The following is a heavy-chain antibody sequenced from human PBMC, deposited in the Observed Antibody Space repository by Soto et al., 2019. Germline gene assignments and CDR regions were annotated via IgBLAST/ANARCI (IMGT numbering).Heavy chain of an antibody. CDR1: GFIFSSHW. J-gene: IGHJ6*03. V-gene: IGHV3-7*01. CDR2: IKQDGNEK. Sequence: GGSLRLSCAASGFIFSSHWMSWVRQAPGKGLEWVANIKQDGNEKYYVDSVKGRFTISRDNAKNSLYLQMNSLRAEDTAVYYCVREGPTGTADSYYYYMDVWGKGTTVTVSS. CDR3: VREGPTGTADSYYYYMDV. D-gene: IGHD1-1*01.